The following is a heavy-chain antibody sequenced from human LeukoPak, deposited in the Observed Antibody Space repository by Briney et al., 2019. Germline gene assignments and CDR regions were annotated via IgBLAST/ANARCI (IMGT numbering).Heavy chain of an antibody. CDR1: GYIFTSYW. CDR2: IYPGDSDT. J-gene: IGHJ6*03. Sequence: GKSLKISCKGSGYIFTSYWIGWVRQMPGKGLEWMGIIYPGDSDTRYSPPFQGQVTISADKSISTAYLQWSSLKASDTAMYYCARLDAAAGNYHYMDVWGKGTTVTVSS. CDR3: ARLDAAAGNYHYMDV. V-gene: IGHV5-51*01. D-gene: IGHD6-13*01.